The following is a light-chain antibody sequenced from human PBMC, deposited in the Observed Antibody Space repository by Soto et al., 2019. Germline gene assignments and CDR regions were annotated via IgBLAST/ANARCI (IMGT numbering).Light chain of an antibody. CDR3: QQYIRWPLT. Sequence: EIVVTQSPATLSVSPGERVSLSCRTSQDVSSKLSWYQQKPGQPPSLLIYDASTRATGTPARFSGSGSGTEFTLAVSSLQSEDYALYFCQQYIRWPLTFGGGTKVDI. CDR2: DAS. V-gene: IGKV3D-15*01. J-gene: IGKJ4*01. CDR1: QDVSSK.